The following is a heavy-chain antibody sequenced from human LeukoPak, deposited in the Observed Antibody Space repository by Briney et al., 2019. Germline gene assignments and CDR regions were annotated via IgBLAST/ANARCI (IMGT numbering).Heavy chain of an antibody. Sequence: ASVKLSCKASGYTFTGYYMHWVRQAPGQGLEWMGWINPNSGGTNYAQKFQGRVTMTRDTSNSTAYMELSRLRSDDTAVYYCARGGGEVVVVPAAPTVYMDVWGKGTTVTVSS. CDR3: ARGGGEVVVVPAAPTVYMDV. D-gene: IGHD2-2*01. CDR2: INPNSGGT. V-gene: IGHV1-2*02. CDR1: GYTFTGYY. J-gene: IGHJ6*03.